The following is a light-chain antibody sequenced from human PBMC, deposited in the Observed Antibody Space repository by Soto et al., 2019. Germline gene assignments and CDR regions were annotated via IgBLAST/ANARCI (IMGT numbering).Light chain of an antibody. Sequence: QSALTQPASVSGSPAQSIIISCTGTSSDVGGYNFVAWYQHHPAKAPKVMIYEVSNRHSGVSHRVSGSKSGDTASVTISGLQAEDEADYYCSSYTSFSTYVFGTGTKVTVL. V-gene: IGLV2-14*01. CDR3: SSYTSFSTYV. CDR1: SSDVGGYNF. J-gene: IGLJ1*01. CDR2: EVS.